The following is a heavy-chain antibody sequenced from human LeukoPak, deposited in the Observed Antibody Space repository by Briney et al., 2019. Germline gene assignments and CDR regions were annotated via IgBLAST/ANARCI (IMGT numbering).Heavy chain of an antibody. D-gene: IGHD6-6*01. CDR1: GFTFSSYG. CDR2: ISYDGSNK. V-gene: IGHV3-30*03. CDR3: ASIAARREFDY. J-gene: IGHJ4*02. Sequence: GGSLRLSCAASGFTFSSYGMHWVRQAPGKGLEWVAVISYDGSNKCYPASAKGQFTITRDNSKNTLYLQMNSLRAEDTDVYYCASIAARREFDYWGQGTLVTVSS.